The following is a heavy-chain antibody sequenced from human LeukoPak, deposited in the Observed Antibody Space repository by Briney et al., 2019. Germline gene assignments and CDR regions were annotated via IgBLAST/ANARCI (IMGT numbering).Heavy chain of an antibody. CDR1: GFTFSTYC. D-gene: IGHD2-2*01. CDR2: IKEDGGEK. J-gene: IGHJ4*02. Sequence: QPGGSLPLSCAASGFTFSTYCLSWGRLAPGKRPEGVANIKEDGGEKYYVDSVKGRFTISRDNAKNSLYLQMNSLRADDTAVYYCARETCTSTSCWPWGFDCWGQGTLVTVSS. CDR3: ARETCTSTSCWPWGFDC. V-gene: IGHV3-7*01.